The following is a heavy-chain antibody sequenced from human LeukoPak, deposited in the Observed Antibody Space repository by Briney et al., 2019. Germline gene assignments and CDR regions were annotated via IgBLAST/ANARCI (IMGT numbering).Heavy chain of an antibody. J-gene: IGHJ4*02. Sequence: AGGSLRLSCAASGFIFSGYAMSWVRQAPGKGLEWVSAISGGGDAADYADSVKGRFTISRDNSKNTLYLQMNSLRAEDTAVYYCPRKYDSSGYFDYWGRGTLVTVSS. CDR2: ISGGGDAA. V-gene: IGHV3-23*01. D-gene: IGHD3-22*01. CDR1: GFIFSGYA. CDR3: PRKYDSSGYFDY.